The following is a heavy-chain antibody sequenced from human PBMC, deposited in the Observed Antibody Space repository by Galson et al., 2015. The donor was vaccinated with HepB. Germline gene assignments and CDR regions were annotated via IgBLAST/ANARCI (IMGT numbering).Heavy chain of an antibody. J-gene: IGHJ4*02. CDR2: IWYDGSNK. V-gene: IGHV3-33*01. CDR1: GFTFSSYG. D-gene: IGHD3-3*01. CDR3: ARGGMVLRFLEWLFYFDY. Sequence: SLRLSCAASGFTFSSYGMHWVRQAPGKGLEWVAVIWYDGSNKYYADSVKGRFTISRDNSKNTLYLQMNSLRAEDTAVYYCARGGMVLRFLEWLFYFDYWGQGTLVTVSS.